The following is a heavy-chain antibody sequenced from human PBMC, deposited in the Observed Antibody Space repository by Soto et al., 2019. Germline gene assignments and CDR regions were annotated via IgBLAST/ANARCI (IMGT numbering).Heavy chain of an antibody. CDR2: IYYSGST. CDR3: ARNEGGIIAAGTSFYYYYGMDV. J-gene: IGHJ6*02. CDR1: GGSISSSSYY. D-gene: IGHD6-13*01. Sequence: SETLSLTCTVSGGSISSSSYYWGWIRQPPGKGLEWIGSIYYSGSTYYNPSLKSRVTISVDTSKNQFSLKLSSVTAADTAVYYCARNEGGIIAAGTSFYYYYGMDVWGQGTTVTVSS. V-gene: IGHV4-39*01.